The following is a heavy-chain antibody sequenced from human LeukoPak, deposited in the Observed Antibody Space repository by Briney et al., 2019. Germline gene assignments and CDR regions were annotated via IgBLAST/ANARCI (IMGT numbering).Heavy chain of an antibody. CDR3: ARDMDYGDYGNWFDP. V-gene: IGHV1-18*01. CDR2: ISGYNGNT. Sequence: ASAKVSCKASGYTFTNYGISWVRQAPGQGLEWMGWISGYNGNTNYAQKLQGRVTMTTDTSTSTAYLELRSLKSDDTAVYYCARDMDYGDYGNWFDPWGQGTLVTVSS. J-gene: IGHJ5*02. CDR1: GYTFTNYG. D-gene: IGHD4-17*01.